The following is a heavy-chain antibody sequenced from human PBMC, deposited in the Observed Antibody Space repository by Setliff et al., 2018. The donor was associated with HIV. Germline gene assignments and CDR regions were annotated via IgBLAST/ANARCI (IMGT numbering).Heavy chain of an antibody. CDR2: INAGDDNT. D-gene: IGHD6-6*01. V-gene: IGHV1-3*01. Sequence: ASVKVSCKAFGYTFSTNAIHWVRQAPGQRLEWMGYINAGDDNTRYSEKFQGRVTITADESTSTAYMELSSLRSEDTAAYYCATGIAARPVSFYYGMDVWGQGTTVTVSS. CDR1: GYTFSTNA. CDR3: ATGIAARPVSFYYGMDV. J-gene: IGHJ6*02.